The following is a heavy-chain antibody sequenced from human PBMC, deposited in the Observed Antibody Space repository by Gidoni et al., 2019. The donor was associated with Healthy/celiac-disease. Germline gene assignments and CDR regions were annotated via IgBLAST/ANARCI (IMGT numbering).Heavy chain of an antibody. V-gene: IGHV3-9*01. CDR1: GFTFDDYA. D-gene: IGHD6-19*01. J-gene: IGHJ2*01. CDR2: ISWNSGSI. Sequence: EVQLVESGGGLVQPGRSLRLSCAASGFTFDDYAMHWVRQAPGKGLEWVSGISWNSGSIGYADSVKGRFTISRDNAKNSLYLQMNSLRAEDTALYYCAKVPTRAVAHWYFDLWGRGTLVTVSS. CDR3: AKVPTRAVAHWYFDL.